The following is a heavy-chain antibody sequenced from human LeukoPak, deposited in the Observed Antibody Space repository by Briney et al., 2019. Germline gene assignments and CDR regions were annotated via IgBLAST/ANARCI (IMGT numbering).Heavy chain of an antibody. J-gene: IGHJ3*02. CDR3: ATLDGSGLTYDAFDI. Sequence: PGGSLRLSCAASGFTFSSYAMSWVRQAPGKGLEWVSAISGSGGSTYYADSVKGRSTISRDNSKNTLYLQMNSLRAEDTAVYYCATLDGSGLTYDAFDIWGQGTMVTVSS. CDR2: ISGSGGST. D-gene: IGHD3-10*01. CDR1: GFTFSSYA. V-gene: IGHV3-23*01.